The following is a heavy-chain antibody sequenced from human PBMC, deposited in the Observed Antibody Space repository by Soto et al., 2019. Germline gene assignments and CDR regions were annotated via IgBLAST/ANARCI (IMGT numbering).Heavy chain of an antibody. J-gene: IGHJ6*02. CDR1: GGTFSSYA. V-gene: IGHV1-69*06. CDR2: IIPIFGTA. CDR3: ARDEVLKSYSSSSSALGYYYYGMDV. Sequence: GASVKVSCKASGGTFSSYAISWVRQAPGQGLEWMGGIIPIFGTANYAQKFQGRVTITADKSTSTAYMELSSLRSEDTAVYYCARDEVLKSYSSSSSALGYYYYGMDVWGQGTTVTVSS. D-gene: IGHD6-6*01.